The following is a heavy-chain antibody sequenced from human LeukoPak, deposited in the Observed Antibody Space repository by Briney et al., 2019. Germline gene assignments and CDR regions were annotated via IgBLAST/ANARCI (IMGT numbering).Heavy chain of an antibody. V-gene: IGHV3-72*01. CDR3: ARAPSGLDY. CDR1: GFTLRDHN. D-gene: IGHD2-15*01. Sequence: PGGSLRLSCAVSGFTLRDHNMDWVRQAPGKGLEWVGRTTNKAHSYTTEYAASVKGRFTISRDDSQNSLYLQMNSLKTEDTAVYYCARAPSGLDYWGQGIRSPSPQ. CDR2: TTNKAHSYTT. J-gene: IGHJ4*02.